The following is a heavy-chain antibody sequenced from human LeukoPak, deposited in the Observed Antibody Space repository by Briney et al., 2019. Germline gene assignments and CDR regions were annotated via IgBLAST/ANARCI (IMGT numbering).Heavy chain of an antibody. CDR1: GFTFSSYN. Sequence: GGSLRLSCAVSGFTFSSYNMNWVRQAPGKGLEWVSSISGSRGNYIYYADSVKGRFTISRDSAKNSLYLQMNRLRAEDTAVYYCARDVTWGYGSGSYDYWGQGTLVTVSS. CDR3: ARDVTWGYGSGSYDY. CDR2: ISGSRGNYI. J-gene: IGHJ4*02. D-gene: IGHD3-10*01. V-gene: IGHV3-21*01.